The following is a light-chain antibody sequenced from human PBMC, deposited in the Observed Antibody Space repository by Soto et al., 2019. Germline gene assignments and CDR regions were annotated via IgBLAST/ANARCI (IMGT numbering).Light chain of an antibody. CDR1: QAIGGY. V-gene: IGKV1-27*01. Sequence: DIQVTQSPSSLSASLGDRVTITCRANQAIGGYLAWFQQQPGKVPKLLIYAASALQSGIPSRFSGSGSATDFTLTISSLQPEDIAADYCQKYNSAPLTFGGGTKVEI. CDR2: AAS. CDR3: QKYNSAPLT. J-gene: IGKJ4*01.